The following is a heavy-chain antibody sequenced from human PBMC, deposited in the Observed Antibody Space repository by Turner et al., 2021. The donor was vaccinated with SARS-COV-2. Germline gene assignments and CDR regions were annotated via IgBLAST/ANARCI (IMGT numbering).Heavy chain of an antibody. D-gene: IGHD3-22*01. V-gene: IGHV1-8*01. J-gene: IGHJ5*02. CDR3: ARDPDSSIFDP. CDR1: GYTFTSYD. Sequence: QVQLVQSGAEVKKPGASVKVSCKASGYTFTSYDINWVRQATGQGLEWMGWMNPNSGNTYYAQKLQGRVTMTTDTSTSTAYMELRSLRSDDTAVYYCARDPDSSIFDPWGQGTLVTVSS. CDR2: MNPNSGNT.